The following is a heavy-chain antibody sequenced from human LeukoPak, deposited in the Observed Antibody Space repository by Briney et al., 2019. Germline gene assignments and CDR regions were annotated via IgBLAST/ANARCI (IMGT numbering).Heavy chain of an antibody. CDR3: ARVVRYWFDP. V-gene: IGHV1-69*05. Sequence: SVKVSCKASGGTFSSYAISWVRQAPGQGLEWMGGIIPIFGTANYAQKFQGRVTIATDESTSTAYMELSSLRSEDTAVYYCARVVRYWFDPWGQGTLVTVSS. CDR2: IIPIFGTA. CDR1: GGTFSSYA. J-gene: IGHJ5*02. D-gene: IGHD2-8*01.